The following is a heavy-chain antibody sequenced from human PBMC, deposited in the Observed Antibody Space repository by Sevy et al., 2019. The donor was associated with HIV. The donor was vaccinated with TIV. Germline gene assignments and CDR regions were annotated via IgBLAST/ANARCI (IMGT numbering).Heavy chain of an antibody. CDR3: ARDFCSGGSCYSAFVY. Sequence: ASVKVSCKASGYTFNNYIMYWVCQAPGQSLECVGWVNTRTGDTKYSQKFQGRVSISSDTSASTTYMEFNTLRSEDTAVYYCARDFCSGGSCYSAFVYWGQGTLDTVSS. CDR1: GYTFNNYI. D-gene: IGHD2-15*01. V-gene: IGHV1-3*04. CDR2: VNTRTGDT. J-gene: IGHJ4*02.